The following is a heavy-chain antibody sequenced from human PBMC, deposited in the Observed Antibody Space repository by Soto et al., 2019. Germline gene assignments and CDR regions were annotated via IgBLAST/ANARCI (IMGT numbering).Heavy chain of an antibody. CDR2: ISHDGSSE. J-gene: IGHJ3*02. CDR1: GLTFRSYA. CDR3: ANIGRSDRAFDI. D-gene: IGHD5-12*01. Sequence: GGSLRLSCEASGLTFRSYAMHWVRQAPGKGPEWVAVISHDGSSEYYADSVKGRFTISRDNSKNTLYLQMNSLRAEDTAVYYCANIGRSDRAFDIWGQGTMVTVSS. V-gene: IGHV3-30-3*01.